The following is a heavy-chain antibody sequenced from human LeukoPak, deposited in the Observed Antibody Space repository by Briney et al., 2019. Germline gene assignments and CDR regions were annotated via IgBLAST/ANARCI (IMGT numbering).Heavy chain of an antibody. CDR3: AKDIVYDSSVALGY. CDR1: GFTFSSYG. J-gene: IGHJ4*02. CDR2: ISYDGSNK. D-gene: IGHD3-22*01. V-gene: IGHV3-30*18. Sequence: GGSLRLSCAASGFTFSSYGMHWVRQAPGKGLEWVAVISYDGSNKYYADSVKGRFTISRDNSKNTLYLQMNSLRAEDTAMYYCAKDIVYDSSVALGYWGQGTLVTVSS.